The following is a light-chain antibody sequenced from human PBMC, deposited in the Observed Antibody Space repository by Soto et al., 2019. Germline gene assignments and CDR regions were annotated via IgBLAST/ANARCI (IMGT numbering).Light chain of an antibody. CDR3: SSYTGSSTLV. J-gene: IGLJ3*02. Sequence: QSALTQPASVSGSPGQSITISCTGTSSDVGAYDYVSWYQQHPGKAPKLMIYEVTNRPSGVSSRFSGSKSGNAASLTISGLQAEAEADYYCSSYTGSSTLVFGGGTKVTVL. V-gene: IGLV2-14*01. CDR1: SSDVGAYDY. CDR2: EVT.